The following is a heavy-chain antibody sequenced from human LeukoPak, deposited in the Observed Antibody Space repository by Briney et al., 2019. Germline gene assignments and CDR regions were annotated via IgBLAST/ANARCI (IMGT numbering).Heavy chain of an antibody. V-gene: IGHV3-53*01. CDR1: GFTVSSNY. CDR3: ARAIGEWELLFDY. Sequence: GGSLRLSCAASGFTVSSNYMSWVRQAPGEGLEWVSVIYSGGSTYYADSVKGRFTISRDNSKNTLYLQMNSLRAEDTAVYYCARAIGEWELLFDYWGQGTLVTVSS. J-gene: IGHJ4*02. D-gene: IGHD1-26*01. CDR2: IYSGGST.